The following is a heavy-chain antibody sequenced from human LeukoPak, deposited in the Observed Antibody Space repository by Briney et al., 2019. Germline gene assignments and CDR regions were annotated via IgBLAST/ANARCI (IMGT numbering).Heavy chain of an antibody. CDR1: EFTFRGYA. V-gene: IGHV3-23*01. CDR3: AKLVGVAPTDY. CDR2: ISASAGGT. J-gene: IGHJ4*02. Sequence: GGSLNLSFPASEFTFRGYALSWVGQAPGKGLEWVSGISASAGGTYYADSVKGRFTIPRDNSKNTLYLQLDSLTAEDTAVYYCAKLVGVAPTDYWGQGTLVTVSS. D-gene: IGHD2-15*01.